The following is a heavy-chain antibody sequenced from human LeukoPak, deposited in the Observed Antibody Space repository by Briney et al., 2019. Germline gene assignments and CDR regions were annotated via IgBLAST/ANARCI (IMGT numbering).Heavy chain of an antibody. CDR3: ARGRAPDAFDI. J-gene: IGHJ3*02. CDR1: GGSISSYY. CDR2: IYYSGST. V-gene: IGHV4-59*01. Sequence: SETLSLTCTVSGGSISSYYWSWIRQPPGKGLEWIGYIYYSGSTNYNPSLKSRVTISVDTSKNQFSLKLSSVTAAGTAVYYCARGRAPDAFDIWGQGTMVTVSS.